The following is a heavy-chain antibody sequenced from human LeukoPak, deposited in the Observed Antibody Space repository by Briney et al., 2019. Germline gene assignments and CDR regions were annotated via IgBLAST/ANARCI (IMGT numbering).Heavy chain of an antibody. V-gene: IGHV4-38-2*02. CDR1: GYSISSGYY. D-gene: IGHD3-3*01. J-gene: IGHJ6*03. Sequence: KASETLSLTCTVSGYSISSGYYWSWIRQPPGKGLEWIGEINHSGSTNYNPSLKSRVTISVDTSKNQFSLKLSSVTAADTAVYYCARGKRAWSGYPYYYYYYYMDVWGKGTTVTVSS. CDR2: INHSGST. CDR3: ARGKRAWSGYPYYYYYYYMDV.